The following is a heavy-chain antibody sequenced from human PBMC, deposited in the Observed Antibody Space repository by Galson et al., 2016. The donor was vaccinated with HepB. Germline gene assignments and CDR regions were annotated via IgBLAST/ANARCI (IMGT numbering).Heavy chain of an antibody. Sequence: SLRLSCAASGFTFSTYAMHWVRQAPGQGLEHVSVISHNADGTYYADSVKGRFTISRDHSKNTLYLQMSILRTEDTGVYYCVKDRLLWQNFFHYWGRGTLVTVSS. D-gene: IGHD4-23*01. J-gene: IGHJ4*02. CDR3: VKDRLLWQNFFHY. CDR2: ISHNADGT. CDR1: GFTFSTYA. V-gene: IGHV3-64D*08.